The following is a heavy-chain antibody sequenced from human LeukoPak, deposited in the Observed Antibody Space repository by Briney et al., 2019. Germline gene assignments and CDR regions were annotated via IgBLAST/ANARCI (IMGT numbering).Heavy chain of an antibody. CDR1: GYTFTSYY. CDR3: ARGDIYGSGSYYAPFDY. CDR2: INPSGGST. Sequence: ASVKVSCKASGYTFTSYYMHWVRQAPGQGLEWMGIINPSGGSTSYAQKFQGRVTMTRDTSTSTVYMELSSLRSEDTAVYYCARGDIYGSGSYYAPFDYWGQGTLVTVSS. J-gene: IGHJ4*02. V-gene: IGHV1-46*01. D-gene: IGHD3-10*01.